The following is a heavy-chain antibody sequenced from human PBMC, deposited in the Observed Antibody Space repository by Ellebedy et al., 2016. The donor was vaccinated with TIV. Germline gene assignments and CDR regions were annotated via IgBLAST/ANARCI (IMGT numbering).Heavy chain of an antibody. CDR2: IGPRSDYK. CDR3: AKELVSRDSLTFDY. V-gene: IGHV3-23*01. J-gene: IGHJ4*02. CDR1: GFSFSNYW. D-gene: IGHD3-9*01. Sequence: GESLKISCVASGFSFSNYWIHWVRQVPGKGLELVSAIGPRSDYKFYADSVKGRITISRDTSGNTLFLQIHSLRGEDPAVYYCAKELVSRDSLTFDYWGQGVLVTVSS.